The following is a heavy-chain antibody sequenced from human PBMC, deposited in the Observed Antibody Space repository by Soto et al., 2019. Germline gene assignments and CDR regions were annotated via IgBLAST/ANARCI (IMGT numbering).Heavy chain of an antibody. D-gene: IGHD1-26*01. CDR3: ARHHSGSYAYHYYGMDV. V-gene: IGHV5-51*01. J-gene: IGHJ6*02. CDR2: IYPGDSDT. CDR1: GYSFTSYW. Sequence: ESLKISCKGSGYSFTSYWIGWVRQMPGKGLEWMGIIYPGDSDTRYSPSFQGQVTISADKSISTAYLQWSSLKASDTAMYYCARHHSGSYAYHYYGMDVWGQGTTVTVSS.